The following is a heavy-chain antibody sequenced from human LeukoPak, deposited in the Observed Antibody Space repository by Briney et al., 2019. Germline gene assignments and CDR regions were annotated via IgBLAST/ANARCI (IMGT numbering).Heavy chain of an antibody. CDR3: AREDSSGWYGLDY. D-gene: IGHD6-19*01. Sequence: GASVKVSCKASGYIFTGYYIHWVRQAPGQGLEWMGWINPNSGGTNYAQRFQGRVAMTGDTSISTAYMELSRLRSDDTAVYYCAREDSSGWYGLDYWGQGTLVTVSS. J-gene: IGHJ4*02. CDR2: INPNSGGT. V-gene: IGHV1-2*02. CDR1: GYIFTGYY.